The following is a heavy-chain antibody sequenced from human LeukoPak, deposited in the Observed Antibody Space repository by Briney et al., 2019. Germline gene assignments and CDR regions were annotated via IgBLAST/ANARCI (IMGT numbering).Heavy chain of an antibody. CDR2: INHSGST. D-gene: IGHD2-21*02. CDR3: ARAARLAFDI. Sequence: PSETLSLTCTVSGGSISSYYWSWIRQPPGKGLEWIGEINHSGSTNYNPSLKSRVTISVDTSKNQFSLKLSSVTAADTAVYYCARAARLAFDIWGQGTMVTVSS. V-gene: IGHV4-34*01. CDR1: GGSISSYY. J-gene: IGHJ3*02.